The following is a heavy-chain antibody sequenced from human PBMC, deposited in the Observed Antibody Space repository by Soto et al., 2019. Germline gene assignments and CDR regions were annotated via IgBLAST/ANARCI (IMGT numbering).Heavy chain of an antibody. CDR2: IFYTGST. Sequence: PSETLSLTCTVSGGSISGYYWSWIRQTPGKGLEWIGSIFYTGSTSYNPSLESRVSFSVDTSKNHFSLRLNSVTAADTAVYYCARYHCTSGTCNYFDQWGQGTLVTVSS. D-gene: IGHD2-8*01. V-gene: IGHV4-59*01. J-gene: IGHJ4*02. CDR3: ARYHCTSGTCNYFDQ. CDR1: GGSISGYY.